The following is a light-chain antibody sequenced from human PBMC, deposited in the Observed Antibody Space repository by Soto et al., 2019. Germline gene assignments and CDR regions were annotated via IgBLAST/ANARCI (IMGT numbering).Light chain of an antibody. CDR1: SGHSSYP. Sequence: QLVLTQSPSASASLGASVKLTCTLSSGHSSYPIAWHQQQPEKGPRYLMKLNSDGSHSKGDGIPDRFSGSSSGAERYLAISRLQSEDEADYYCQTWGAGTVVFGGGTTLTVL. CDR3: QTWGAGTVV. V-gene: IGLV4-69*01. J-gene: IGLJ2*01. CDR2: LNSDGSH.